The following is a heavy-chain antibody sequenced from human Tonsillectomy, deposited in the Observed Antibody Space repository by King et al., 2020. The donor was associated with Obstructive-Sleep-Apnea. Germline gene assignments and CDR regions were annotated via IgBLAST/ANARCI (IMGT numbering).Heavy chain of an antibody. CDR3: TRYYYGSGRSDY. CDR1: GFTFGDYT. Sequence: VQLVESGGGSVQPGRSLRLSCTASGFTFGDYTMNWFRQAPGKGLEWVGFIRSKAYGGTTEYAASVKGRFTMSRDDSKSIAYLQMNSLKTEDTAVYYCTRYYYGSGRSDYWGQGTLVTVSS. D-gene: IGHD3-10*01. V-gene: IGHV3-49*03. CDR2: IRSKAYGGTT. J-gene: IGHJ4*02.